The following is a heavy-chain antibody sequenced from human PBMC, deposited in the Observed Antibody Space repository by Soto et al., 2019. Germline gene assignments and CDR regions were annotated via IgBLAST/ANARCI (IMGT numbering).Heavy chain of an antibody. V-gene: IGHV3-64*04. CDR3: AKDQGAAAGSYYYGMDV. D-gene: IGHD6-13*01. CDR1: GFTFSSYA. J-gene: IGHJ6*02. Sequence: PGGSLRLSCSASGFTFSSYAMHWVRQAPGKGLEYVSAISSNGGSTYYADSVKGRFTISRDNSKNTLYLQMNSLRAEDTAVYYYAKDQGAAAGSYYYGMDVWGQGTTVTVSS. CDR2: ISSNGGST.